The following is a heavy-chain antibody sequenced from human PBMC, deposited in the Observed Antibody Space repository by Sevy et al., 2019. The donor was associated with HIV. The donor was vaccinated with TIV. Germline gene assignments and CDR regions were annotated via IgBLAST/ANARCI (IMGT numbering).Heavy chain of an antibody. V-gene: IGHV3-30*04. D-gene: IGHD5-18*01. CDR3: ATDSTGIQLWSQYYYDCYGMDV. CDR1: GFTFSSYA. CDR2: ISYDGSNK. Sequence: GGSLRLSCAASGFTFSSYAMHWVRQAPGKGLEWVAVISYDGSNKYYADSLKGRFTISRDNSKNRLYLQMISLRAEDTAGYYCATDSTGIQLWSQYYYDCYGMDVWGQGTTVTVSS. J-gene: IGHJ6*02.